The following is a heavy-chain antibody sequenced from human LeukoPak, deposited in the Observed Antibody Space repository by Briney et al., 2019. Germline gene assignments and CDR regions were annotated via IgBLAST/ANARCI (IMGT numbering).Heavy chain of an antibody. D-gene: IGHD3-22*01. J-gene: IGHJ4*02. V-gene: IGHV3-23*01. CDR3: AKRGVVIRVILVGFHKEAYYFDS. CDR1: GITLANHG. Sequence: PPRSRTLAWAVAGITLANHGISWVRQAAGDWLEWEAGTRDSGGRTNYADSGKGPFTTSRDNPKNTLYLQMNSLITEDTSVSFCAKRGVVIRVILVGFHKEAYYFDSWGQGALVTVSS. CDR2: TRDSGGRT.